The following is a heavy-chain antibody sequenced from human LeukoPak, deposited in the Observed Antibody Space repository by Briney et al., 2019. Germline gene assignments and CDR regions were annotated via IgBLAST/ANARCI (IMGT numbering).Heavy chain of an antibody. J-gene: IGHJ4*02. V-gene: IGHV4-39*01. CDR2: IYYSGST. Sequence: SETLSLTCTVSGGSISSSSYFWGWIRQPPGKGLDWIGSIYYSGSTYYNPSLESRVTISVDTSKNQFSLKLNSVTAADTAVYYCARHGGLKYGGYEKRFDCWGQGTLVTVSS. D-gene: IGHD5-12*01. CDR3: ARHGGLKYGGYEKRFDC. CDR1: GGSISSSSYF.